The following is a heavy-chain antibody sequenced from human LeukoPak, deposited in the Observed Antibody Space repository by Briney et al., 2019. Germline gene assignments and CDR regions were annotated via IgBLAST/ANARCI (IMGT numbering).Heavy chain of an antibody. CDR3: AKERQTGDYFTSDF. CDR2: IYSGGST. CDR1: GFTVSSSY. J-gene: IGHJ4*02. V-gene: IGHV3-53*01. Sequence: GGSLRLSCATSGFTVSSSYMSWVRQAPGKGLEWVSVIYSGGSTYYADSVKGQFTISRDNSKSTVYLQMNSLRADDTAVYYCAKERQTGDYFTSDFWGQGTLVTVSS. D-gene: IGHD4-17*01.